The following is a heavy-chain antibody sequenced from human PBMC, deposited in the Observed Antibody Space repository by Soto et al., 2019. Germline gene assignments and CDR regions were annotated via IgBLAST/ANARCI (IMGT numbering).Heavy chain of an antibody. CDR1: GGTFSSYA. Sequence: GASVKVSCKASGGTFSSYAISWVRQAPGQGLEWMGGIIPIFGTANYAQKFQGRVTITADESTSTAYMELSSLRSENTAVYYCARDLSAARLLYSSGWYGNFDYLGQGALLTVSS. CDR2: IIPIFGTA. D-gene: IGHD6-19*01. J-gene: IGHJ4*02. CDR3: ARDLSAARLLYSSGWYGNFDY. V-gene: IGHV1-69*13.